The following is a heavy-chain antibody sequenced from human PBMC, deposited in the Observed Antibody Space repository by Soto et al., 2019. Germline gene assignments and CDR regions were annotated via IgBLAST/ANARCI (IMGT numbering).Heavy chain of an antibody. D-gene: IGHD3-10*01. J-gene: IGHJ6*03. V-gene: IGHV3-21*01. CDR1: GFTFSSYS. Sequence: GGSLRLSCAASGFTFSSYSMNWVRQAPGKGLEWVSSISSSSSYIYYADSVKGRFTISRDNAKNSLYLQMNSLRAEDTAVYYCARESGSGTQSAYMDVWGKGTTVTVSS. CDR3: ARESGSGTQSAYMDV. CDR2: ISSSSSYI.